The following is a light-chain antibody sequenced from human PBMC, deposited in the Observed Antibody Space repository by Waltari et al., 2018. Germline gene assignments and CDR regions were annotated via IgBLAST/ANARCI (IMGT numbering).Light chain of an antibody. CDR3: QQYKTFPLT. Sequence: DIQMTQSPSSLSASVGDRVIITCRASQAISIYLNWYQQKPGKAPNLLIYAASTLQRGIPSRFSGSGSGTHFTLTISSLQPEDFASYYCQQYKTFPLTFGGGTKVEIK. V-gene: IGKV1-39*01. J-gene: IGKJ4*01. CDR2: AAS. CDR1: QAISIY.